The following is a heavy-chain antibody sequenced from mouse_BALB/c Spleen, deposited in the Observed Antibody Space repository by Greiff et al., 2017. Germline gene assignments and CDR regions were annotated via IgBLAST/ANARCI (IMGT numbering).Heavy chain of an antibody. D-gene: IGHD2-14*01. Sequence: QVQLKESGPGLVQPSQSLSITCTVSGFSLTSYGVHWVRQSPGKGLEWLGVIWSGGSTDYNAAFISRLSISKDNSKSQVFFKMNSLQANDTAIYYCARTFYYRYPQFDVWGAGTTVTVSS. J-gene: IGHJ1*01. CDR3: ARTFYYRYPQFDV. V-gene: IGHV2-2*02. CDR1: GFSLTSYG. CDR2: IWSGGST.